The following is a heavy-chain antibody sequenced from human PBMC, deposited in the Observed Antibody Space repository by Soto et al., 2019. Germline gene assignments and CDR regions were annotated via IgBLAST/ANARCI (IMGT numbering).Heavy chain of an antibody. Sequence: PSETLSLTYTVSSGAVSSYYWSRIRQPPGKGLEWIGYIYYSRSTNYNPSLTSRVTISVDTSKNQFSLKLSSVTAADTAVYYCARLWAYDIRYYFDYWGQGTLVTVSS. CDR1: SGAVSSYY. V-gene: IGHV4-59*08. J-gene: IGHJ4*02. D-gene: IGHD3-9*01. CDR2: IYYSRST. CDR3: ARLWAYDIRYYFDY.